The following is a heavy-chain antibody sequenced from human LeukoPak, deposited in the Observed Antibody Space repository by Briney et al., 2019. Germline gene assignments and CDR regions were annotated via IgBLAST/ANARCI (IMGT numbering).Heavy chain of an antibody. CDR3: ATFSLGADSSSWSFDY. D-gene: IGHD6-13*01. CDR2: FDPEDGET. CDR1: GYTLTELS. V-gene: IGHV1-24*01. Sequence: GASVKVSCKVSGYTLTELSMHWVRQAPGKGLEWMGGFDPEDGETIYAQKFQGRVTTTEDTSTDTAYMELSSLRSEDTAVYYCATFSLGADSSSWSFDYWGQGTLVTVSS. J-gene: IGHJ4*02.